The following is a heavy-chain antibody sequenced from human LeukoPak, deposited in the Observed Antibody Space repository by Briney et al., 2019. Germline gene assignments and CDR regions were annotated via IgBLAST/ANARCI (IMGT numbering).Heavy chain of an antibody. J-gene: IGHJ4*02. D-gene: IGHD2-8*02. V-gene: IGHV3-33*01. CDR1: GFTFRTYG. CDR2: IWSDGSRT. Sequence: GRSLRLPCAASGFTFRTYGMHWVRQAPGKGLEWVAVIWSDGSRTYYADSVKGRFTISRDNPENTLYLQMNSLRDEDTAVYYCVRDDDNTGNNLDYWGQGTLVTVSS. CDR3: VRDDDNTGNNLDY.